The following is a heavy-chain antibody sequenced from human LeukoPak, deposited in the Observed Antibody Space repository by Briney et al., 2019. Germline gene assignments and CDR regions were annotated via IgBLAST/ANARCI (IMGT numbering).Heavy chain of an antibody. V-gene: IGHV4-34*01. Sequence: PSETLSLTCAVYGGSFSGYYWSWIRQPPGKGLEWIGEINHSGSTNYNPSLKSRVTISVDTSKNQFSLKLSSVTAADTAVYYCARRGYVWGSYRPVDVSFDYWGQGTLVTVSS. J-gene: IGHJ4*02. D-gene: IGHD3-16*02. CDR2: INHSGST. CDR3: ARRGYVWGSYRPVDVSFDY. CDR1: GGSFSGYY.